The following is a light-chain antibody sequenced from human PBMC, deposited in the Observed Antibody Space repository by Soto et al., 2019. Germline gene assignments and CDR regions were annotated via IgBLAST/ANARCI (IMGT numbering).Light chain of an antibody. CDR1: NSDIGGFPY. V-gene: IGLV2-8*01. CDR3: SSYAGSNNLGV. J-gene: IGLJ2*01. Sequence: QSALTQPASVSGSPGQSITISCTGTNSDIGGFPYVSWYQHHPGKAPKLMIYEVTKRPSGVPDRFSGSKSGNTASLTVSGLQAEDEADYYCSSYAGSNNLGVFGGGTQLTVL. CDR2: EVT.